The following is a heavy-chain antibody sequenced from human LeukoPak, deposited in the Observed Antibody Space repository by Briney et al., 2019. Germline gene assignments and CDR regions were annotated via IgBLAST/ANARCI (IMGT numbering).Heavy chain of an antibody. CDR3: ASTIWFGELIDY. D-gene: IGHD3-10*01. V-gene: IGHV3-48*04. CDR2: ISSSSSNI. CDR1: GFTFSSYS. J-gene: IGHJ4*02. Sequence: GGSLRLSCAASGFTFSSYSMNWVRQAPGKGLEWVSYISSSSSNIYYADSVKDRFTISRDNAKNSLYLQMNSLRAEDTAVYYCASTIWFGELIDYWGQGTLVTVSS.